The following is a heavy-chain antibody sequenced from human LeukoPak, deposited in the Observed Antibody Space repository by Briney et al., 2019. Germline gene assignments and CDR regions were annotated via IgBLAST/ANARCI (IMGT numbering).Heavy chain of an antibody. V-gene: IGHV3-15*01. CDR3: TLPWGSGSYYDY. CDR1: GFTFSNAW. D-gene: IGHD3-10*01. CDR2: IKSKTDGGTT. Sequence: GGSLSLSCAASGFTFSNAWLNWVRQAPGKGLEWVGHIKSKTDGGTTDYAAPVKGRFTISRDDSKNTLFLQMNSLKTEDTAVYYCTLPWGSGSYYDYWGQGTLVTVSS. J-gene: IGHJ4*02.